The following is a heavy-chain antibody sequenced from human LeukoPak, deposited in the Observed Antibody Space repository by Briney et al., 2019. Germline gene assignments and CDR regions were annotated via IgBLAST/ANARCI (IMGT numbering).Heavy chain of an antibody. Sequence: ASVTVSFKASGYTFTSYYMHWVRQAPGQGLEWMGISNPSGGSTIYAQKFQGRVTMTRDTSTSTVYMELSSLRSEDTAVYYCARVYSSSSPFDYWGQGTLVTVSS. CDR2: SNPSGGST. CDR1: GYTFTSYY. CDR3: ARVYSSSSPFDY. J-gene: IGHJ4*02. D-gene: IGHD6-6*01. V-gene: IGHV1-46*01.